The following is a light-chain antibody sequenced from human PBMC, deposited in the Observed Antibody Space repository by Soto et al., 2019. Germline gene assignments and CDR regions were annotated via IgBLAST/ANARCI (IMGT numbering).Light chain of an antibody. CDR1: LSVSVY. V-gene: IGKV3-11*01. CDR3: HQRQYWPPIT. Sequence: EIVMTQFPATLSVSPGERATLSCRTSLSVSVYLDWYQQKPGQAPRLLISDASNRATGIPARFSGSGSGTDFTLTISSLEPEDFAVYYCHQRQYWPPITFGQGTRLEIK. J-gene: IGKJ5*01. CDR2: DAS.